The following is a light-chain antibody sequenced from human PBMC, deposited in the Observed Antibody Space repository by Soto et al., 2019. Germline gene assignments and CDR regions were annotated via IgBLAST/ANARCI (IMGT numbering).Light chain of an antibody. Sequence: EIFMTQSPATLSVSRWERATLSCRASQSVSSNLAWYQQKPGQAPRLLIYGASTRATGIPARFSGSGSGTEFTLTISRLEPEDFAVYYCQQYGNAPWTFGQGTKVDI. CDR2: GAS. J-gene: IGKJ1*01. CDR1: QSVSSN. V-gene: IGKV3-15*01. CDR3: QQYGNAPWT.